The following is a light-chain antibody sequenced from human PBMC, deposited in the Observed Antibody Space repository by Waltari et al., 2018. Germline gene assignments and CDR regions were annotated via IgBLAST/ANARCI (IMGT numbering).Light chain of an antibody. CDR1: SSDVGGYNS. V-gene: IGLV2-14*01. CDR3: SSYTSSISLA. CDR2: EVS. J-gene: IGLJ2*01. Sequence: QSALTQPASVSGSPGQSIPISCTGTSSDVGGYNSVSWYQQHPGRAPKLLIYEVSNRPSGVSNRFSGSKSGNTASLTISGLQAEDEADYYCSSYTSSISLAFGGGTKLTVL.